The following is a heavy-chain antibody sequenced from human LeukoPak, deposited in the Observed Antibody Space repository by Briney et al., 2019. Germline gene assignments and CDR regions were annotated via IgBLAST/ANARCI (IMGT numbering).Heavy chain of an antibody. CDR1: GFTFSSYA. V-gene: IGHV3-23*01. CDR2: ISGSGGST. CDR3: AKPRSAWSRDFDS. Sequence: HGGSLRLSCAASGFTFSSYAMSWVRQAPGKGLEWVSLISGSGGSTYYADSVKGRFTISRDNSKNTLYLQMNSLRAEDTALYYCAKPRSAWSRDFDSWGQGTLVTVSS. J-gene: IGHJ4*02. D-gene: IGHD6-19*01.